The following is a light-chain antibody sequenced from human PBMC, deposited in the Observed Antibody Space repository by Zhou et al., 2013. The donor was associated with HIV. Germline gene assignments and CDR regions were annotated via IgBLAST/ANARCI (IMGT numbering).Light chain of an antibody. CDR2: SAS. Sequence: DIRMTQSPSSLSASVGDRVTISCRASQSISTYLNWYQQKSGRAPKVLISSASTLQGGVPSRFSGSGSGTDFTLTISSLQPEDFATYYCQQSYNNPLTFGGGTRVEIK. J-gene: IGKJ4*01. CDR1: QSISTY. V-gene: IGKV1-39*01. CDR3: QQSYNNPLT.